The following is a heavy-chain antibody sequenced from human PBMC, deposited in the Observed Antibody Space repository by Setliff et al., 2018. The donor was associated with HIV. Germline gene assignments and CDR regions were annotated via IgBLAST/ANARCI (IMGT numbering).Heavy chain of an antibody. CDR1: GFIFSSYA. Sequence: SCAASGFIFSSYAMHWVRQAPGKGLEWVAVMSYDGNNKYYADSVKGRFTISRDNSKNTLFLQMNSLRPEDTAVYYCARDWAMVRGVTTYYFDYWGQGTLVTVSS. V-gene: IGHV3-30*01. CDR2: MSYDGNNK. J-gene: IGHJ4*02. D-gene: IGHD3-10*01. CDR3: ARDWAMVRGVTTYYFDY.